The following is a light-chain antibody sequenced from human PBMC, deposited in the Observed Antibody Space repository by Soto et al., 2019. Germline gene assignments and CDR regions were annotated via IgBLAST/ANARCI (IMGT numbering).Light chain of an antibody. CDR3: SSYAGSSDWR. Sequence: QSALTQPPSASGSPGQSVTISCTGASSDVGGYNYVSWYQQHPGKAPKLIIYEVNKRPSGVPDRFSGSKSGNTASLTVSGLQAEDEADYHCSSYAGSSDWRVGGGTKVTVL. CDR2: EVN. CDR1: SSDVGGYNY. V-gene: IGLV2-8*01. J-gene: IGLJ2*01.